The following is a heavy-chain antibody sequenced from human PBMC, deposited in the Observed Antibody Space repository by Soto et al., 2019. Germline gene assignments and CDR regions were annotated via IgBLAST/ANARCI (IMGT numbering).Heavy chain of an antibody. CDR3: ARGAVFCSGGSCRPLNWFDP. CDR1: GYTFTSYA. D-gene: IGHD2-15*01. V-gene: IGHV1-3*01. Sequence: ASVKVSCKASGYTFTSYAMHWVRQAPGQRLEWMGWINAGNGNTKYSQKFQGRVTITRDTSASTAYMELSSLRSEDTAVYYCARGAVFCSGGSCRPLNWFDPWGQGTLVTVSS. CDR2: INAGNGNT. J-gene: IGHJ5*02.